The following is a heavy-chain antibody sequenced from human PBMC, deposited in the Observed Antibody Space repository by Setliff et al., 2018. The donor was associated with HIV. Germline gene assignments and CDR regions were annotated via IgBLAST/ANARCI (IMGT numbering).Heavy chain of an antibody. D-gene: IGHD6-19*01. J-gene: IGHJ6*02. V-gene: IGHV1-18*01. CDR2: ISAHNGHT. CDR3: ARLGSGWSDSYYYAMDV. CDR1: GYTFTTFG. Sequence: GASVKVSCKASGYTFTTFGISWVRQAPGQGLEWMGWISAHNGHTNYAQKFQGRVTMTTDTSTSTAYMELRSLRSDDTAVYYCARLGSGWSDSYYYAMDVWGQGTTVTVSS.